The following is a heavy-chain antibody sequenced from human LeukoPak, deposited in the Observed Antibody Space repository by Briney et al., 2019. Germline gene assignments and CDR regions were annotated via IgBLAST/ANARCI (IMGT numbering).Heavy chain of an antibody. J-gene: IGHJ4*02. CDR1: GGSISSYY. Sequence: TSETLSLTCTVSGGSISSYYWSWIRQPPGKGLEWIGYIYYSGSTNYNPSLKSRVTISVDTSKNQFSLKLSSVTAADTAVYYCARSPGYSYGQYYFDYWGQRTLVTFSS. CDR3: ARSPGYSYGQYYFDY. D-gene: IGHD5-18*01. CDR2: IYYSGST. V-gene: IGHV4-59*08.